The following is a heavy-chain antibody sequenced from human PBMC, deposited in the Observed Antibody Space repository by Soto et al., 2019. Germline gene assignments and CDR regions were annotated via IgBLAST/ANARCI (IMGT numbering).Heavy chain of an antibody. CDR1: GGSISSYY. Sequence: SETLSLTCTVSGGSISSYYWSWIRQPPGKGLEWIGYIYYSGSTIYNPSLKSRVTISVDTSKNQFSLKLSSVTAADTAVYYCARVFSGISTYYYYGMDVWGQGTTVTVSS. CDR2: IYYSGST. J-gene: IGHJ6*02. V-gene: IGHV4-59*01. CDR3: ARVFSGISTYYYYGMDV.